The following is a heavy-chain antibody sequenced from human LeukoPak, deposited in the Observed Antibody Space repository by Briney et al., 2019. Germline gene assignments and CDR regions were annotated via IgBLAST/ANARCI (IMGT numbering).Heavy chain of an antibody. V-gene: IGHV1-2*02. J-gene: IGHJ6*03. CDR2: INPNSGGT. D-gene: IGHD3-16*01. CDR1: GYTFTGYY. CDR3: ARDVVAGDDYYYMDV. Sequence: ASVKVSCKASGYTFTGYYMHWVRQAPGQGLEWMGWINPNSGGTNYAQKFQGRVTMTRDTSISTAYMELSRLRSDDTAVYYCARDVVAGDDYYYMDVWGKGTTVTVSS.